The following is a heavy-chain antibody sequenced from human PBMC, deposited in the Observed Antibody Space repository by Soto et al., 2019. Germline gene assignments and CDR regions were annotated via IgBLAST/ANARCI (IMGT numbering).Heavy chain of an antibody. Sequence: EVQLLESGGGLVQPGGSLRLCCAASGFTFSTYAMTWVRQAPGKGLEWVSGISGSGSSIYYADSVKGRFTISRDNSQNTLYRQMNSLRAEDTAVNYCAKGGDSSSWKNWFDPWGQGTLVTLSS. CDR3: AKGGDSSSWKNWFDP. V-gene: IGHV3-23*01. CDR2: ISGSGSSI. CDR1: GFTFSTYA. J-gene: IGHJ5*02. D-gene: IGHD6-13*01.